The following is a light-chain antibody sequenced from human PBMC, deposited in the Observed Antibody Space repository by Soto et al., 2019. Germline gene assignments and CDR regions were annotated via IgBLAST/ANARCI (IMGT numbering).Light chain of an antibody. CDR1: QTVSDD. J-gene: IGKJ3*01. Sequence: EIVMTQSPATLFVSPGERATLSCRASQTVSDDLAWYQQKPGQAPRLLIYGASTRATDIPARFSRGGSGTEFTLTITSLQSEDSAIYYCLQYHDWPPITFGPGTKVNI. CDR3: LQYHDWPPIT. V-gene: IGKV3-15*01. CDR2: GAS.